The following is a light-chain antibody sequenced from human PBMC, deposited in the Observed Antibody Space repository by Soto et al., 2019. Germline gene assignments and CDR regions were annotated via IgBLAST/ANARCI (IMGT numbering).Light chain of an antibody. J-gene: IGKJ4*01. CDR1: QGIGVY. CDR3: QKYNSAPLT. V-gene: IGKV1-27*01. CDR2: AAS. Sequence: DIQMTQSPSSLSASLGDRVTITCRASQGIGVYLAWFQQKPGKVPKLLIYAASALQSGVPSRFSGSGSGTDFTLTISSLQPEDIATYYYQKYNSAPLTFGGGTKVDIK.